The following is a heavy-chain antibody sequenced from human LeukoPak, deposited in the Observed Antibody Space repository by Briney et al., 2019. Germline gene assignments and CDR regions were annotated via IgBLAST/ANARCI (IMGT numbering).Heavy chain of an antibody. J-gene: IGHJ4*02. CDR2: INPNSGDT. Sequence: ASVKVSCKASGYTFTSYYMHWVRQAPGQGLEWMGWINPNSGDTNYAQNFRGRVTMARDTSISTAYMELSSLRSDDTAVFYCARSYYYDSSGQHIYYFDYWGQGTLVTVSS. CDR3: ARSYYYDSSGQHIYYFDY. V-gene: IGHV1-2*02. CDR1: GYTFTSYY. D-gene: IGHD3-22*01.